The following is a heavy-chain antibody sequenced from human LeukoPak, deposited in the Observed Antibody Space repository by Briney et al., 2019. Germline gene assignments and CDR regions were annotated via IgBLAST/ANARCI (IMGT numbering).Heavy chain of an antibody. J-gene: IGHJ4*02. CDR1: GFTFSSYA. Sequence: GGSLRLSCAASGFTFSSYAMSWVRQAPGKGLEWVSSISSSSSYIYYADSVKGRFTISRDNAKNSLYLQMNSLRAEDTAVYCCARARGASGWYFDYWGQGTLVTVSS. CDR2: ISSSSSYI. D-gene: IGHD6-19*01. CDR3: ARARGASGWYFDY. V-gene: IGHV3-21*01.